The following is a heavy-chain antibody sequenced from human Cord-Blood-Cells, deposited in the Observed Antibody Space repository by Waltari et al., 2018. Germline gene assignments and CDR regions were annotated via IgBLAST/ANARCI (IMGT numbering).Heavy chain of an antibody. V-gene: IGHV1-24*01. CDR3: ATLGSYHDAFDI. CDR1: GYTLTELS. Sequence: QVQLVQSGAEVKKPGASVKVSCKVSGYTLTELSMHWVRQAPGKGLEWMGGFDPEDGETIYAQKFQGRVTMTKDTSTDTAYMELSSLRSEDTAVYYCATLGSYHDAFDIWGQGTMVTVSS. D-gene: IGHD1-26*01. CDR2: FDPEDGET. J-gene: IGHJ3*02.